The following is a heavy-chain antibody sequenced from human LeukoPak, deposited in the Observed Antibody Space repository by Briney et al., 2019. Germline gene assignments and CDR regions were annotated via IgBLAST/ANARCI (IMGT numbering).Heavy chain of an antibody. J-gene: IGHJ4*02. CDR3: ARGYYSSSRFDS. CDR1: GFPFSNYW. V-gene: IGHV3-74*01. CDR2: VNSDGSTT. Sequence: GGSLRLSCAASGFPFSNYWMHWVRQAPGKGLVWVSRVNSDGSTTNYADSVKGRFTISRDNAENTLYMRMNSLRPEDTAVYYCARGYYSSSRFDSWGQGALVTVSS. D-gene: IGHD6-13*01.